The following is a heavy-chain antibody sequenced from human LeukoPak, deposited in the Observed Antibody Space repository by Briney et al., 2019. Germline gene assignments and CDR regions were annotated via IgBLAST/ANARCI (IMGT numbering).Heavy chain of an antibody. Sequence: SETLSLTCTVSGGSISSYFWSWIRQPPGKGLEWIGYIYSSGSTNYNPSLKSRVTISVDTSKNQFSLKLSSVTAADTAVYYCAGDSSWSNYFDYWGQGTLVTVSS. CDR2: IYSSGST. D-gene: IGHD6-13*01. CDR3: AGDSSWSNYFDY. V-gene: IGHV4-59*01. CDR1: GGSISSYF. J-gene: IGHJ4*02.